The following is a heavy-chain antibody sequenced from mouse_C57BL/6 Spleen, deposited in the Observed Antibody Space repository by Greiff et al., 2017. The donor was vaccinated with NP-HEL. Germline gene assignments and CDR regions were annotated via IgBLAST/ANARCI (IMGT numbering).Heavy chain of an antibody. CDR1: GYTFTSYW. D-gene: IGHD1-1*01. CDR3: ARVTTVVERGLYAMDY. J-gene: IGHJ4*01. CDR2: INPSSGYT. Sequence: QVQLQQSGAELAKPGASVKLSCKASGYTFTSYWMHWVKQRPGQGLEWIGYINPSSGYTKYNQKFKDKATLTADKSSSTAYMQLSSLTYEDSAVYYCARVTTVVERGLYAMDYWGQGTSVTVSS. V-gene: IGHV1-7*01.